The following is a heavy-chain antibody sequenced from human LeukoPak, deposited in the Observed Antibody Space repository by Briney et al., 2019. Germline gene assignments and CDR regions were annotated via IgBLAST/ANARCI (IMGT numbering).Heavy chain of an antibody. D-gene: IGHD3-22*01. Sequence: GGSLRLSCAASGFTFSSYSMNWVRQAPGKGLEWVSYISSSSSTIYYADSVKGRFTISRDNAKNSLYLQMNSLRAEDTAVYYCAREAQIQFITTIGNYFDYWGQGTLVTVSS. J-gene: IGHJ4*02. V-gene: IGHV3-48*01. CDR3: AREAQIQFITTIGNYFDY. CDR1: GFTFSSYS. CDR2: ISSSSSTI.